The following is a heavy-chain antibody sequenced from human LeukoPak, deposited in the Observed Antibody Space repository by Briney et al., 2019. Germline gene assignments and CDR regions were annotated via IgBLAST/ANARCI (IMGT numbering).Heavy chain of an antibody. J-gene: IGHJ6*02. CDR3: ARDKGIGGYSSSLDYYYGMDV. V-gene: IGHV1-69*04. Sequence: GASVKVSCKASGYDFTGFFMHWVRQAPGQGLEWMGRIIPILGIANYAQKFQGRVTITADKSTSTAYMELSSLRSEDTAVYYCARDKGIGGYSSSLDYYYGMDVWGQGTTVTVSS. CDR1: GYDFTGFF. D-gene: IGHD6-6*01. CDR2: IIPILGIA.